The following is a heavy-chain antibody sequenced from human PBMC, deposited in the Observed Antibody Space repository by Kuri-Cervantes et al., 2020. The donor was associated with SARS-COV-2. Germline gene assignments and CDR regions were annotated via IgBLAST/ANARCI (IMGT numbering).Heavy chain of an antibody. V-gene: IGHV3-30*18. Sequence: GESLKISCAASGFTFSSYGMHWVRQAPGKGLEWVAVISYDGSNKYYADSVKGRFTISRDNSKNTLYLEMNSLRAEDTAVCYCAKDLGGYVGYWGQGTLVTVSS. CDR2: ISYDGSNK. CDR1: GFTFSSYG. D-gene: IGHD3-22*01. J-gene: IGHJ4*02. CDR3: AKDLGGYVGY.